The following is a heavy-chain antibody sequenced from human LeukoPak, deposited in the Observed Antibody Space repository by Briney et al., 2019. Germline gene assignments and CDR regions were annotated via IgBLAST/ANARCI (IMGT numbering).Heavy chain of an antibody. CDR2: IYYSGST. V-gene: IGHV4-39*01. Sequence: ESSETLSLTCTVSGGSINSSSYYWGWIRQPPGKGLEWIGSIYYSGSTYYNPSLKSRVTISVDTSKNQFSLKLSSVTAADTAVYYCARQWNYVAAFDIWGQGTMVTVSS. CDR3: ARQWNYVAAFDI. CDR1: GGSINSSSYY. J-gene: IGHJ3*02. D-gene: IGHD1-7*01.